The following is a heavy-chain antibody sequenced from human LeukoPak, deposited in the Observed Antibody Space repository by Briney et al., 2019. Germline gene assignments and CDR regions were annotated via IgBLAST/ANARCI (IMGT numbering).Heavy chain of an antibody. CDR2: INHSGST. CDR3: ARGGDFRSGYYYRY. Sequence: GSLRLSCAASGFTFSSYSMTWVRQPPGKGLEWIGEINHSGSTNCNPSLKSRVTISVDTSKNQFSLKLSSVTAADTAVYYCARGGDFRSGYYYRYWGQGTLVTVSS. CDR1: GFTFSSYS. D-gene: IGHD3-3*01. J-gene: IGHJ4*02. V-gene: IGHV4-34*01.